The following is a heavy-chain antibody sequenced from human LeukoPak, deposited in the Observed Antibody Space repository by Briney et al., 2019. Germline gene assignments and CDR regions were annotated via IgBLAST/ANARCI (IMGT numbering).Heavy chain of an antibody. D-gene: IGHD3-22*01. CDR3: ARPYYYDSRIDP. V-gene: IGHV4-30-4*01. J-gene: IGHJ5*02. CDR1: GGSISSGDYY. Sequence: SGPGLVKPSLTLSLTCTISGGSISSGDYYWSWIRQPPGKGLEWIAYMYYSGSTYYNPSLKSRVTMSADTSKNQLSLKLSSVTAADTAVYYCARPYYYDSRIDPWGQGILVTVSS. CDR2: MYYSGST.